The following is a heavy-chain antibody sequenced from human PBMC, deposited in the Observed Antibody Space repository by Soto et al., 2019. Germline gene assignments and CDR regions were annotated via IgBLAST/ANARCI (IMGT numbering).Heavy chain of an antibody. D-gene: IGHD5-18*01. CDR2: IYYSGNT. CDR3: ARDRLMATAGTARHYFGLDV. V-gene: IGHV4-31*03. Sequence: TLSLTCTVSGGSIRSGGYYWSWVRQNPRRGLEWIGNIYYSGNTYYNPSLKSRLTISVDTSKDQFSLNLSSVTAADTAVYYCARDRLMATAGTARHYFGLDVWGQGTTVTVSS. J-gene: IGHJ6*02. CDR1: GGSIRSGGYY.